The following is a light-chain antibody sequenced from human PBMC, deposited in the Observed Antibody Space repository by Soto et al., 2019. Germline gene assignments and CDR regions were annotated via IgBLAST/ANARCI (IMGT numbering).Light chain of an antibody. CDR1: QSVSSY. Sequence: EIVLTQSPATPSLSPGERATLSCRASQSVSSYLAWYQQKPGQAPRLLIYDASNRATGISARFSGSGSGTDFTLTISSLEPEDFAVYYCQQRSKWPPEVTFGQGTRLEIK. V-gene: IGKV3-11*01. CDR3: QQRSKWPPEVT. CDR2: DAS. J-gene: IGKJ5*01.